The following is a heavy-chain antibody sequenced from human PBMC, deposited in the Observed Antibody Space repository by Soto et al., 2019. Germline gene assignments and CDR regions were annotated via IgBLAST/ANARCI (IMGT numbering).Heavy chain of an antibody. V-gene: IGHV3-48*02. CDR1: GFTFSSYS. J-gene: IGHJ5*02. Sequence: GGSLRLSCAASGFTFSSYSMNWVRHAPGKGLEWVSYISSSSSTIYYADSVKGRFTISRDNAKNSLYLQMNSLRDEDTAVYYCARSRKTYYYDSSGLSLTGGTEFDPWGQGTLVTVSS. D-gene: IGHD3-22*01. CDR2: ISSSSSTI. CDR3: ARSRKTYYYDSSGLSLTGGTEFDP.